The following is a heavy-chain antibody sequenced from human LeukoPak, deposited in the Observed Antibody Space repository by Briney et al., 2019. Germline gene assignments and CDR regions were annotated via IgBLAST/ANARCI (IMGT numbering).Heavy chain of an antibody. V-gene: IGHV3-48*01. CDR1: GFTFSSYS. CDR2: ISSRSRAI. CDR3: ARDQYDFWSGYPSSTYFDY. Sequence: GGSLRLSCATSGFTFSSYSMSWVRQAPGKGLEWISYISSRSRAIYYADSVKGRFTISRDNSKNTLYLQMNSLRAGDTAVYYCARDQYDFWSGYPSSTYFDYWGQGTLVTVSS. D-gene: IGHD3-3*01. J-gene: IGHJ4*02.